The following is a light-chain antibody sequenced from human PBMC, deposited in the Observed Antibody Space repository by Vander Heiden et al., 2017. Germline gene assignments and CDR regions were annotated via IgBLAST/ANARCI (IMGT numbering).Light chain of an antibody. CDR1: QSVLYSSNNKNY. CDR3: QQYYSTPLT. V-gene: IGKV4-1*01. CDR2: WAS. Sequence: DIVMTQSPDSLAVSLGERATINCKSSQSVLYSSNNKNYLAWYQQKPGQPPKLLIYWASTRESGVPDRFSGSGSGTDFTLTISSLQAEDVAVYYCQQYYSTPLTFRGETKVEI. J-gene: IGKJ4*01.